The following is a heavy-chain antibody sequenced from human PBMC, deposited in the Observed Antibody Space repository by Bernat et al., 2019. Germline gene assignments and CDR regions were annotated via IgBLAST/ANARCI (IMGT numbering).Heavy chain of an antibody. CDR3: AKDRTYPGNDYYGMDV. CDR2: ISYDGSNK. D-gene: IGHD2-2*01. J-gene: IGHJ6*02. CDR1: GFTFSSYG. V-gene: IGHV3-30*18. Sequence: QVQLVESGGGVVQSGRSLRLSCAASGFTFSSYGMHWVRQAPGKGLEWVAVISYDGSNKYYADSVKGRFTISRDNSKNTLYLQMNILRAEDTAVYYCAKDRTYPGNDYYGMDVWGQGTTVTVSS.